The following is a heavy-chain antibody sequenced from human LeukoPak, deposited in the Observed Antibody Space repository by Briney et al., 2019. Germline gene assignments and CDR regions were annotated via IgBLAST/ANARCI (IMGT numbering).Heavy chain of an antibody. J-gene: IGHJ2*01. CDR2: INHSGST. CDR3: AGVLEGSSGQHWYFDL. Sequence: SETLSLTCAVYGGSFSGYYWSWIRQPPGKGLEWIGEINHSGSTNYNPSLKSRVTISVDTSKNQFSLRLSSVTAADTAVYYCAGVLEGSSGQHWYFDLWGRGTLVTVSS. D-gene: IGHD6-19*01. CDR1: GGSFSGYY. V-gene: IGHV4-34*01.